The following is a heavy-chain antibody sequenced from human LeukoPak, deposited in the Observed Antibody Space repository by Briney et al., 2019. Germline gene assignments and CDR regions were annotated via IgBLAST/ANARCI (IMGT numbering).Heavy chain of an antibody. V-gene: IGHV3-23*01. J-gene: IGHJ4*02. D-gene: IGHD3-10*01. CDR3: ARDEGSGSYLDY. Sequence: HPGGSLRLSCAASGFSFSGYDMSWVRQAPGKGLEWVSAISGSGGSTYYADSVKGRFTISRDNSKNILYLQMNSLRVEDTAVFYCARDEGSGSYLDYWGQGTLVAVSS. CDR2: ISGSGGST. CDR1: GFSFSGYD.